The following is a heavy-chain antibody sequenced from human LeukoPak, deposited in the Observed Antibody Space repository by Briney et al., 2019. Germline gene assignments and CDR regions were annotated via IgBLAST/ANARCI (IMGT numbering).Heavy chain of an antibody. V-gene: IGHV3-23*01. CDR2: FSGSGGST. CDR1: GFTVSSNG. D-gene: IGHD3-10*01. Sequence: PGGTLGLSWAASGFTVSSNGWSWFRRAPGKGLNWFPAFSGSGGSTYYADSVKGRFTISRDKSKNTLYLQMNSLRAEDTAVYYCAKEEWGFGEFPLFMDVWGKGTTVTISS. J-gene: IGHJ6*03. CDR3: AKEEWGFGEFPLFMDV.